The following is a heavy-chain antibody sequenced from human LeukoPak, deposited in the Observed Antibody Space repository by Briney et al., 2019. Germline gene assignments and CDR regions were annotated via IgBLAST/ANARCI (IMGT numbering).Heavy chain of an antibody. CDR1: GYTFTSYG. J-gene: IGHJ4*02. D-gene: IGHD4-17*01. V-gene: IGHV1-18*01. CDR2: ISAYNGNT. Sequence: GAPVKVSCKASGYTFTSYGISWVRQAPGQGLEWMGWISAYNGNTNYAQKLQGRVTMTTDTSTSTAYMELRSLRSDDTAVYYCARQFHDYGDHTFDYWGQGTLVTVSS. CDR3: ARQFHDYGDHTFDY.